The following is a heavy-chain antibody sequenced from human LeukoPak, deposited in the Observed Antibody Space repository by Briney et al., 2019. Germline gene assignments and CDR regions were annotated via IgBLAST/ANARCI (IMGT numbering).Heavy chain of an antibody. CDR2: ISGSGSSV. CDR1: GFTFTDYY. D-gene: IGHD6-25*01. CDR3: ARGGGAAADY. J-gene: IGHJ4*02. V-gene: IGHV3-11*04. Sequence: GGSLRLSCAVSGFTFTDYYMSWIRQAPGKGLEWISYISGSGSSVYYAESVKGRFTISRDNVESSLHLQIHSLRAEDTAVYYCARGGGAAADYWGQGTLVTVSS.